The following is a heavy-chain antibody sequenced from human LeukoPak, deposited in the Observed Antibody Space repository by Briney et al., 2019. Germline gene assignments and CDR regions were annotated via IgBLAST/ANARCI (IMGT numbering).Heavy chain of an antibody. CDR3: ARVRMVRGVIGGDFDY. J-gene: IGHJ4*02. D-gene: IGHD3-10*01. CDR2: IYYSGNT. Sequence: SQTLSLTCTVSGGSISSGGFYWTWFRQHPGKGLEWIGYIYYSGNTYYNPSIKSPLTISVDRSKNQFSLKLTSVTAADTAVYYCARVRMVRGVIGGDFDYWGQGTLVTVSS. V-gene: IGHV4-31*01. CDR1: GGSISSGGFY.